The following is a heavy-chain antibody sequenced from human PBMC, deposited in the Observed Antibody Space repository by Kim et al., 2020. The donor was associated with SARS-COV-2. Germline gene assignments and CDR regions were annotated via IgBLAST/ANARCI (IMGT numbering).Heavy chain of an antibody. D-gene: IGHD6-13*01. Sequence: GGSLRLSCTTSGFTFGDYALTWFRQAPGKGLEWVGFIRSKANGGTTEYAASVKGRLTISRDDSKNIAYLQMSSLKTEDTAVYYCSRGSSKFNNWGQGTLVTVSS. CDR1: GFTFGDYA. CDR3: SRGSSKFNN. J-gene: IGHJ4*02. CDR2: IRSKANGGTT. V-gene: IGHV3-49*03.